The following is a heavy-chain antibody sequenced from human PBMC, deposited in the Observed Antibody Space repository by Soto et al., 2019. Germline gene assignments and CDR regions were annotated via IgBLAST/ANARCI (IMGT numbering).Heavy chain of an antibody. J-gene: IGHJ5*01. V-gene: IGHV1-58*01. CDR1: GFTFTSSA. D-gene: IGHD6-13*01. CDR2: IVVGSGNT. CDR3: ARDPYSSSWNDNWFDY. Sequence: SVKVSCKASGFTFTSSAVQWVRQARGQRLEWIGWIVVGSGNTNYAQKFQERVTITRDMSTSTAYMELSSLRSEDTAVYYCARDPYSSSWNDNWFDYWGQGTLVTVSS.